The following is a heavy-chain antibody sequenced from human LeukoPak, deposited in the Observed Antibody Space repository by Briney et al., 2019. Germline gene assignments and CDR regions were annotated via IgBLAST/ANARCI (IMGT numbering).Heavy chain of an antibody. CDR1: GFTFSSYS. CDR2: ISPRSDIK. J-gene: IGHJ4*02. D-gene: IGHD3-9*01. CDR3: ARDHDWAFDY. Sequence: GGSLRLSCAASGFTFSSYSMNWVRQAPGKGLELVSHISPRSDIKSYADSVKGRFTISRDNAKNSLFLQMNSLRDEDTAVYYCARDHDWAFDYWGQGALVTVSS. V-gene: IGHV3-48*02.